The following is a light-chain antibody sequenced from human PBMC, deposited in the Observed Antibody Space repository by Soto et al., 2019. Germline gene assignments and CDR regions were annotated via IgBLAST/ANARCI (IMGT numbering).Light chain of an antibody. CDR2: DAS. Sequence: EIVLTQSPATLSLSPGERATLSCRASQSVSSYLAWYQQKPGQAPRLLIYDASNRATGIPARFSGSGSGTDFTLTISSLEPEDFAVYYCQQRTNWPPEYTFGPGTK. CDR3: QQRTNWPPEYT. CDR1: QSVSSY. J-gene: IGKJ2*01. V-gene: IGKV3-11*01.